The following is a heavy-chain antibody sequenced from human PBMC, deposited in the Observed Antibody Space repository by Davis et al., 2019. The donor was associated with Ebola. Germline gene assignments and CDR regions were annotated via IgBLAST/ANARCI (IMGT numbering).Heavy chain of an antibody. V-gene: IGHV3-48*03. D-gene: IGHD1-26*01. Sequence: GGSLRLSCAASGFTFSSYEMNWVRQAPGKGLEWVSYISSSGSTIYYADSVKGRFTISRDDSKNTAYLQMNSLKTEDTAVYYCTRGGSYSTQEDYWGQGTLVTVSS. CDR2: ISSSGSTI. CDR1: GFTFSSYE. CDR3: TRGGSYSTQEDY. J-gene: IGHJ4*02.